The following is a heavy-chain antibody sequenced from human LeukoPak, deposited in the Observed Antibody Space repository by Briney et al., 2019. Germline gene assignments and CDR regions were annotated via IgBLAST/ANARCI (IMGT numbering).Heavy chain of an antibody. V-gene: IGHV3-48*03. CDR1: GFTISTYG. CDR3: ARDVDANY. D-gene: IGHD5-12*01. J-gene: IGHJ4*02. Sequence: GGSLRLSCAASGFTISTYGMNWVRQAPGEGLEWVSHISGSDSLKYYADSVKGRFTISRDNAKNSLSLQMNSLRAEDTALYYCARDVDANYWGQGALVTVSS. CDR2: ISGSDSLK.